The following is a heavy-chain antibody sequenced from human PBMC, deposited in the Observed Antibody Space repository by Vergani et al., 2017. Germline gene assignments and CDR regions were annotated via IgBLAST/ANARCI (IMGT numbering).Heavy chain of an antibody. CDR1: GFRFSDYG. CDR3: AKFPLNITTPDRGDF. J-gene: IGHJ4*02. CDR2: ISYDGDTT. Sequence: HVQMVESGGGVVQPGRSLRLSCAVPGFRFSDYGMHWVRQAPGRGLEWVALISYDGDTTYYEDSVKGRFPISRDNSKNTLFLQMHSLRVEDTALYYCAKFPLNITTPDRGDFWGQGSLVTVSS. D-gene: IGHD1-1*01. V-gene: IGHV3-30*18.